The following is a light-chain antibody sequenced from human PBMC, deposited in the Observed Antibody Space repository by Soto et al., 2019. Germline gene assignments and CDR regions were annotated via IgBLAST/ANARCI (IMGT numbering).Light chain of an antibody. CDR2: DVN. Sequence: QSALTQPASVSGSPGQSITISCTGTRSDIGAYNFVSWYQQHPGEVPKLILYDVNVRPSGVSNRFSGSKSGTTASLTISGLQAEDAADYYCTSWTTSTTMIFGGGTKVTVL. CDR3: TSWTTSTTMI. CDR1: RSDIGAYNF. J-gene: IGLJ2*01. V-gene: IGLV2-14*03.